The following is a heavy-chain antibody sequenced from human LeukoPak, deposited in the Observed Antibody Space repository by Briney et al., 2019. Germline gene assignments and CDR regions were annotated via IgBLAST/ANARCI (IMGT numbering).Heavy chain of an antibody. CDR3: ARGSGGDSGLFDI. CDR1: GDSIGSYY. CDR2: IYISGST. V-gene: IGHV4-4*07. J-gene: IGHJ3*02. Sequence: SETLSLTCIVSGDSIGSYYWTWIRQPAGKGLEWIGRIYISGSTNYNASLKSRLTMSVDTSKNQFSLKLSSLTAADTAMYYCARGSGGDSGLFDIWGQGTMVTVSS. D-gene: IGHD2-21*02.